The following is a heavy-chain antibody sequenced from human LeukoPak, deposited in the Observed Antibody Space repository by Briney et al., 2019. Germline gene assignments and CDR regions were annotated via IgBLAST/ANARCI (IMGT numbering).Heavy chain of an antibody. V-gene: IGHV3-30*02. CDR2: IRYDGSNK. Sequence: GGSLRLSCAASGFTFSSYGMHWVRQAPGKGLEWVAFIRYDGSNKYYADSVKGRFTISRDNSKNTLYLQMNSLRAEDTAVYYCAKDGVGASPPDYYYYYYYMDVWGKGTTVTVSS. CDR1: GFTFSSYG. CDR3: AKDGVGASPPDYYYYYYYMDV. D-gene: IGHD1-26*01. J-gene: IGHJ6*03.